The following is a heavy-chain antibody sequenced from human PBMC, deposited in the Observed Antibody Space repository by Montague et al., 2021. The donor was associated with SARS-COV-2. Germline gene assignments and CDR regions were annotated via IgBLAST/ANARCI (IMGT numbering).Heavy chain of an antibody. V-gene: IGHV4-30-2*01. D-gene: IGHD2-15*01. CDR1: GDPLSSGDSRYA. CDR3: VREEGGTVFDH. J-gene: IGHJ4*02. CDR2: IYPTGSP. Sequence: LSLTCAVSGDPLSSGDSRYAWSWIRQPPGKGLEWIGNIYPTGSPFHNPSLRIRLTLSVDKSRHAFSLTLRSVTAAYTAVYFCVREEGGTVFDHWSQGTLVTVSS.